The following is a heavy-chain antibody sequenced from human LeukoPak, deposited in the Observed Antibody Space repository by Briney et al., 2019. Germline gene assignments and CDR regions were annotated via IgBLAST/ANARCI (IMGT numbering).Heavy chain of an antibody. D-gene: IGHD6-19*01. V-gene: IGHV3-48*03. CDR1: GFTFSSYE. Sequence: PGGSLRLSCAASGFTFSSYEMNWVRQAPGKGLEWVSYISSSGSTIYYADSVKGRFTISRDNAKNSLYLQMNSLRAEDTAVYYCASGGIIAVAGTGDYWGQGTLVTVSP. CDR2: ISSSGSTI. J-gene: IGHJ4*02. CDR3: ASGGIIAVAGTGDY.